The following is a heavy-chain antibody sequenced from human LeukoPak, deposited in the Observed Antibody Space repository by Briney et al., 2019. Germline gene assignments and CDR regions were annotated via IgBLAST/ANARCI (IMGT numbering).Heavy chain of an antibody. Sequence: SETLSLTCTVSGDSISSSFYYWGWIRQPPGKGLEWIGSIYHSGSTYYNPSLKSRVTISVDTSKNQFSLKLSSVTAADTAVYYCASGRGWYQPPMQQLGPPITWGQGTLVTVSS. D-gene: IGHD6-13*01. CDR2: IYHSGST. V-gene: IGHV4-39*07. J-gene: IGHJ4*02. CDR1: GDSISSSFYY. CDR3: ASGRGWYQPPMQQLGPPIT.